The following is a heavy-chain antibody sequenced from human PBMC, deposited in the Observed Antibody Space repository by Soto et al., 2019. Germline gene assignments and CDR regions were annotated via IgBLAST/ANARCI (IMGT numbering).Heavy chain of an antibody. Sequence: QVHLQESGPGLVKPSQTLSLTCTVSGCSISSGGYYWSWIRQHPGKGLEWIGYIYYSGSTYYNPSLKSRVTISVDTSKNQFSLKLSSVTAADTAVYYCARHSGSYNWFDPWGQGTLVTVSS. CDR1: GCSISSGGYY. CDR3: ARHSGSYNWFDP. V-gene: IGHV4-31*03. D-gene: IGHD1-26*01. CDR2: IYYSGST. J-gene: IGHJ5*02.